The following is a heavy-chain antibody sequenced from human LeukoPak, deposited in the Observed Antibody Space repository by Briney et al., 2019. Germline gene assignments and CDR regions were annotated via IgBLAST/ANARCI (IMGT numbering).Heavy chain of an antibody. D-gene: IGHD6-19*01. CDR2: IQRKIDGETT. J-gene: IGHJ4*02. Sequence: GGSLRLSCAASGFTYSNAWVSWVRQPPGKGREWVGRIQRKIDGETTDYTAPVKGRFTVSRDDSKNTLYLQMSSLKTEDAAVYYCVTGIAVAAFWGQGTLVTVSS. CDR3: VTGIAVAAF. V-gene: IGHV3-15*01. CDR1: GFTYSNAW.